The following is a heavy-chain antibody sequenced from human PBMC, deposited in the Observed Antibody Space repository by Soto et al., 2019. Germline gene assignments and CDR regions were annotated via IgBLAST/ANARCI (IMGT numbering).Heavy chain of an antibody. CDR1: GYSFTSHW. D-gene: IGHD6-13*01. CDR3: ARLRGIARPYYYYYGMDV. J-gene: IGHJ6*02. Sequence: PGESLKISCKGSGYSFTSHWIGWVRQMPGKGLEWMGIIYPGDSDTRYSPSFQGQVTISADKSISTAYLQWSSLKASDTAMYYCARLRGIARPYYYYYGMDVWGQGTTVTVSS. V-gene: IGHV5-51*01. CDR2: IYPGDSDT.